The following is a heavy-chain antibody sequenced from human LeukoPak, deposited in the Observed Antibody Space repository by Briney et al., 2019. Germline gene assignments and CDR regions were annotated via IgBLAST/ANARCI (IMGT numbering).Heavy chain of an antibody. V-gene: IGHV5-51*01. CDR2: IYAGDSDT. D-gene: IGHD3-10*01. J-gene: IGHJ5*02. CDR3: ARRTDEFTYYYGSGSSYSFDP. Sequence: GESLKISCKGSGYSFSNYWIGWVRQMPGKGLEWMGIIYAGDSDTRYSPSFQGQVTISADKSISTAYLQWSSLKASDTAMYYCARRTDEFTYYYGSGSSYSFDPWGQGTLVTVSS. CDR1: GYSFSNYW.